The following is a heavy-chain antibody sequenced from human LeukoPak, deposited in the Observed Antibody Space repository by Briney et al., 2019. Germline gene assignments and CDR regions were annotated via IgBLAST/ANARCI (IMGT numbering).Heavy chain of an antibody. Sequence: GGPLRLSCAASGFIFNSFPMHWARQAPGKGLEWVALIKSDGSKEYYAYSVKGQFTISRDNSKNTLDLQMNSLRAEDTAVYYCARATSYDFWSGQYFDYWGQGTLVTVSS. D-gene: IGHD3-3*01. V-gene: IGHV3-30-3*01. CDR3: ARATSYDFWSGQYFDY. CDR1: GFIFNSFP. J-gene: IGHJ4*02. CDR2: IKSDGSKE.